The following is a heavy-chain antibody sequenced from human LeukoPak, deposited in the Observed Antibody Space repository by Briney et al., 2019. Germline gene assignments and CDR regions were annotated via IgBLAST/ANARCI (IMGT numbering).Heavy chain of an antibody. V-gene: IGHV3-15*01. Sequence: PGGSLRLFCAASGFTFNNAWMSWVRQAPGQGLEWVGRITSKADGGTIDYGAPVKGRFTISRDDLKNMLYLQMNSLKTEDTAMYYCTADRKVVSADRKVSTLILGGFDYWGRVTLVSVSS. D-gene: IGHD2-2*01. CDR1: GFTFNNAW. CDR3: TADRKVVSADRKVSTLILGGFDY. J-gene: IGHJ4*02. CDR2: ITSKADGGTI.